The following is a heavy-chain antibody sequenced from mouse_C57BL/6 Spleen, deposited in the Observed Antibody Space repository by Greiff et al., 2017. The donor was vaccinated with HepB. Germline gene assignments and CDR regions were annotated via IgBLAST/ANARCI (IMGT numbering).Heavy chain of an antibody. CDR2: IYPRSGNT. CDR3: ARHDYGYDEGAWFAY. CDR1: GYTFTSYG. Sequence: VKLQESGAELARPGASVKLSCKASGYTFTSYGISWVKQRTGQGLEWIGEIYPRSGNTYYNEKFKGKATLTADKSSSTAYMELRSLTSEDSAVYFCARHDYGYDEGAWFAYWGQGTLVTVSA. D-gene: IGHD2-2*01. J-gene: IGHJ3*01. V-gene: IGHV1-81*01.